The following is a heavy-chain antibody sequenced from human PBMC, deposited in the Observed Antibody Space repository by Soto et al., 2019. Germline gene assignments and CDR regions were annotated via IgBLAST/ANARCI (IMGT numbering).Heavy chain of an antibody. Sequence: QVQLVQSGAEVKKPGSSVKVSCKASGGTFSNYALDWVRQAPGQGLEWMGGIIPIFGTVRHAQNFQGRVTMTGDESTATADMELSRLRYEDAAMYYCATGGERDYYDHSGWRWGQGTLVTVSS. V-gene: IGHV1-69*12. D-gene: IGHD3-22*01. CDR1: GGTFSNYA. CDR3: ATGGERDYYDHSGWR. CDR2: IIPIFGTV. J-gene: IGHJ1*01.